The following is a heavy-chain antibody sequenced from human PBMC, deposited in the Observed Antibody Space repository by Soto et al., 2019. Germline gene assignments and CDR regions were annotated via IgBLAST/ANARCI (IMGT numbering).Heavy chain of an antibody. J-gene: IGHJ6*02. CDR3: ARGGLTSSGYYYSSGMDV. CDR1: GYSFTSYW. D-gene: IGHD3-22*01. V-gene: IGHV5-51*01. Sequence: PGESLKISCKGSGYSFTSYWIGWVRQMPGKGLEWMGIIYPGDSDTRYSPSFQGQVTISADKSISTAYLQWSSLKASDTAMYYCARGGLTSSGYYYSSGMDVWGQGTTVTVSS. CDR2: IYPGDSDT.